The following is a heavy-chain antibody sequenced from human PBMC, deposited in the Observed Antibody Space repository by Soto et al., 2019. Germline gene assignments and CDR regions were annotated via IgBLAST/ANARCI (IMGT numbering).Heavy chain of an antibody. CDR2: IYYSGST. D-gene: IGHD3-9*01. CDR3: ASERRYFDWIDAFDI. J-gene: IGHJ3*02. V-gene: IGHV4-30-4*01. CDR1: GGSISSGDYY. Sequence: QVQLQESGPGLVKPSQTLSLTCTVSGGSISSGDYYWSWILQRPGNGLEWIGYIYYSGSTYYNPSLKSRVTRSVDTSKNQFSLKLSSETAADTAVYYCASERRYFDWIDAFDIWGQGTMVAVSS.